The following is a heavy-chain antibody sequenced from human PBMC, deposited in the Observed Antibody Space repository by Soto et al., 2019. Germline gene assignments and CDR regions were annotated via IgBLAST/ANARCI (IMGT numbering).Heavy chain of an antibody. V-gene: IGHV1-18*01. J-gene: IGHJ4*02. CDR1: GYTFTSYG. Sequence: QVHLVQSGAEVKKPGASVKVSCKASGYTFTSYGITWVRQAPGQGLEWMGWISAHNGNTDYAQKLQGRVIVNRDTSTSTAYMELRSLISDDTAGYYCARGRYGDYWGQGALVTVSS. D-gene: IGHD1-1*01. CDR2: ISAHNGNT. CDR3: ARGRYGDY.